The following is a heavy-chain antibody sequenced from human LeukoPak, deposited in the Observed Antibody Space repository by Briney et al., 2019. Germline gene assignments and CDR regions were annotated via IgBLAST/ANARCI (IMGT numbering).Heavy chain of an antibody. J-gene: IGHJ3*02. CDR3: ARARGATIFQSAFDI. CDR1: GGSISSYY. V-gene: IGHV4-59*01. CDR2: IYYSGST. D-gene: IGHD5-24*01. Sequence: SETLSLTCTVSGGSISSYYWSWIRQPPGKGLEWIGYIYYSGSTNYNPSLKSRVTVSVDTSKNQFSLKLTSVTAADTAVYYCARARGATIFQSAFDIWGQGTMVTVSS.